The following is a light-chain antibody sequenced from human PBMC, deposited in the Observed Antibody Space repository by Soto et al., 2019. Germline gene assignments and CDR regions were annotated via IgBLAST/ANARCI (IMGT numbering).Light chain of an antibody. CDR3: MQRIEFPLT. CDR2: SLS. J-gene: IGKJ4*01. Sequence: DIGMIQTPLSLPVTPGDLASISCRSIERLLDRGDGNNYVDWYLQKPGQSPQLLISSLSYRASGVPDRFSGSGSETDFTLKISRVEAEDVGVYYCMQRIEFPLTFGGGTKVDIK. V-gene: IGKV2-40*01. CDR1: ERLLDRGDGNNY.